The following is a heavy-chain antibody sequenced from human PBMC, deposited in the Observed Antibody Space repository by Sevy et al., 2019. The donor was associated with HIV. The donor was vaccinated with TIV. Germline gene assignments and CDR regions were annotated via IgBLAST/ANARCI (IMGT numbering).Heavy chain of an antibody. CDR3: XXXXXXTDWGMDV. J-gene: IGHJ6*02. CDR2: IRSKPYGGTR. Sequence: GGSLRLSCTISGLTWGDYDMTWVRQAPGKGLEWVGFIRSKPYGGTREYAASVKGRFTISRDDSKSIAYLQMNSLKLXXXXXXXXXXXXXXTDWGMDVWGQGTTVTVSS. V-gene: IGHV3-49*04. D-gene: IGHD3-9*01. CDR1: GLTWGDYD.